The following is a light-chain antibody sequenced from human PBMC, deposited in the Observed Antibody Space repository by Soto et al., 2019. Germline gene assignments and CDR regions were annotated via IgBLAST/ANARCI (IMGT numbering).Light chain of an antibody. J-gene: IGKJ3*01. CDR1: QSVSNY. V-gene: IGKV3-20*01. Sequence: EILLTQSPGTLSFFPGGRATPSCRASQSVSNYLAWYQQKPGQAPRLLIYGASSRTTGVPDRFSGSGSGTDFTLTISRLEPEDFAVYYCQHYRSAPFTFGPGTKVDIK. CDR2: GAS. CDR3: QHYRSAPFT.